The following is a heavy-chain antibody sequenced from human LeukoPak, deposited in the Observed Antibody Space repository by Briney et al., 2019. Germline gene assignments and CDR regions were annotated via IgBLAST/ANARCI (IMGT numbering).Heavy chain of an antibody. CDR3: ARSSYDFWSGNFYYIDC. D-gene: IGHD3-3*01. CDR1: GFTLTSYW. Sequence: PGGSLRLSCAASGFTLTSYWMPWVRQAPGKGLEWVANIKEDGSEEYYVDSVKGRFTISRDNAKNSLYLQMNSLRAEDTAIYYCARSSYDFWSGNFYYIDCWGQGTLVTVSS. CDR2: IKEDGSEE. V-gene: IGHV3-7*01. J-gene: IGHJ4*02.